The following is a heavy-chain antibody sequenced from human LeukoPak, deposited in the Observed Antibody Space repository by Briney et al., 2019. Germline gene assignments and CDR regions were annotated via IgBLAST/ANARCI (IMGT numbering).Heavy chain of an antibody. V-gene: IGHV1-2*06. CDR3: ARDMWEYSWSYPGSDY. CDR2: INPNSGGT. D-gene: IGHD1-26*01. CDR1: GYTFTGYY. Sequence: GASVKVSCKASGYTFTGYYMHWVRQAPGQGLEWKGRINPNSGGTNYAQKFQGRVTMTRDTSISTAYVELSRLRSDDTAVYYCARDMWEYSWSYPGSDYWGQGTLVTVSS. J-gene: IGHJ4*02.